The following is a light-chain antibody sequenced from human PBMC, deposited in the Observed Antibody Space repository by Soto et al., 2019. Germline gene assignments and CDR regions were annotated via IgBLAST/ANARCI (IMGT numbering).Light chain of an antibody. Sequence: DIQLTQSPSFLSASVGDRVTMTCRASQGVSTYLAWYQQKPGKAPKLLIYGASTLQSGVPSRFGGSGSGTEFALAISSLQPEDFATYYCLQHNTYPRAFGQGIKVDIK. CDR3: LQHNTYPRA. CDR1: QGVSTY. CDR2: GAS. J-gene: IGKJ1*01. V-gene: IGKV1-9*01.